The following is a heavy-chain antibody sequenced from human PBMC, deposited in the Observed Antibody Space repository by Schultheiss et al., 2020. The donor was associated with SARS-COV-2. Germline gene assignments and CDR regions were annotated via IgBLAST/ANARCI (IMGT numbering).Heavy chain of an antibody. V-gene: IGHV3-53*01. D-gene: IGHD2-21*02. CDR3: AKDLYWHIVVVTNMDV. CDR1: GFTVSSNY. CDR2: ISSSDTI. J-gene: IGHJ6*02. Sequence: GESLKISCAASGFTVSSNYMSWVRQAPGKGLEWVSSISSSDTIYYADSVKGRFTISRDNSKNTLYLQMNSLRAEDTAVYYCAKDLYWHIVVVTNMDVWGQGTTVTVSS.